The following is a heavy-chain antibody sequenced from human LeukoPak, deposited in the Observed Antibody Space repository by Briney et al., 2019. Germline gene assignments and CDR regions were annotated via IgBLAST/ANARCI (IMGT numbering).Heavy chain of an antibody. CDR3: AREFRIAAAGFDP. D-gene: IGHD6-13*01. CDR1: GGSISTYY. V-gene: IGHV4-59*12. Sequence: SETLSLTCTVSGGSISTYYWSWSRQPPGKGLEWIGYIYYTGTAKYNPSLKSRVTMSVDTSKNQFSLKLSSVTAADTAVYYCAREFRIAAAGFDPWGQGTLVTVSS. J-gene: IGHJ5*02. CDR2: IYYTGTA.